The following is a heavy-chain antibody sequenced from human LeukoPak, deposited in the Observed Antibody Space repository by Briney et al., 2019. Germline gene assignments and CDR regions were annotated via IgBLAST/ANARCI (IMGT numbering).Heavy chain of an antibody. J-gene: IGHJ3*02. CDR3: ARKNHLFNAAFDI. CDR2: TYSDGST. D-gene: IGHD1-14*01. Sequence: GGSLRLSCAASGFTVSSNYMSWVRQAPGKGLEWVSITYSDGSTNYADSVKGRFTISRDNSKNTLSLQMNSLRTEDTAVYYCARKNHLFNAAFDIWGQGTVVTVSS. CDR1: GFTVSSNY. V-gene: IGHV3-53*01.